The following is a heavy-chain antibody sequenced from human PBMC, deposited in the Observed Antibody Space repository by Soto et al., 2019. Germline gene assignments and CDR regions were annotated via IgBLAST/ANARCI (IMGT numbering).Heavy chain of an antibody. CDR3: ARDLPAGRYGMDV. V-gene: IGHV3-21*01. D-gene: IGHD2-2*01. CDR2: IISSSSYI. J-gene: IGHJ6*02. CDR1: GFTFSSYS. Sequence: GGSLRLSCAASGFTFSSYSMNWVRQAPGKGLEWVSSIISSSSYIYYADSVKGRFTISRDNAKNSLYLQMNSLRAEDTAVYYCARDLPAGRYGMDVWGQGTTVTVSS.